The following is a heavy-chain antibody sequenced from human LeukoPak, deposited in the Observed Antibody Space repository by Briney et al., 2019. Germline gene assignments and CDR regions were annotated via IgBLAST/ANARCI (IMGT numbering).Heavy chain of an antibody. Sequence: SETLSLTCAVYGGSFSGYYWSWIRQPPGKGLEWIGEINHSGSTNYNPYLKSRVTISVDTSKNQFSLKLSSVTAADTAVYYCARANYYDSSGYYFPWGQGTLVTVSS. CDR1: GGSFSGYY. CDR3: ARANYYDSSGYYFP. CDR2: INHSGST. V-gene: IGHV4-34*01. J-gene: IGHJ5*02. D-gene: IGHD3-22*01.